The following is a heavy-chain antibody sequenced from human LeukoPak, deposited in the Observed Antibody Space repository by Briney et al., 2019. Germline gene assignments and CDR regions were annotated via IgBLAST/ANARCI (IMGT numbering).Heavy chain of an antibody. Sequence: GGSLRLSCAASGFTFSSYGMHWVRQAPGKGLEWVAVIWYDGSNKDYADSVKGRFTISRDNSKNTLYLQMNSLRAEDTAVYYCAKGPATYSSSSPPFYMDVWGKGTTVTVSS. CDR1: GFTFSSYG. CDR2: IWYDGSNK. CDR3: AKGPATYSSSSPPFYMDV. V-gene: IGHV3-33*06. D-gene: IGHD6-6*01. J-gene: IGHJ6*03.